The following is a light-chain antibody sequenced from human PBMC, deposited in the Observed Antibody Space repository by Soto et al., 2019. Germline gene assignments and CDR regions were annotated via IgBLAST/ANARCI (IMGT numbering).Light chain of an antibody. CDR2: DAS. J-gene: IGKJ4*01. Sequence: EIVLTQSPATLTLSPGERATLSCRASQSVGRSLAWYQQRPGQAPRLLIYDASNRATGVSARFSGSGSGTDFTLTISSLELEDFTVYFCQQRSNWPPVTFGGGTRWIS. CDR3: QQRSNWPPVT. V-gene: IGKV3-11*01. CDR1: QSVGRS.